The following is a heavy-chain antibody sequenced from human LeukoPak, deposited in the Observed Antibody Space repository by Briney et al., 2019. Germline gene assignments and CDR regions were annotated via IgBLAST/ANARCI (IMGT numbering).Heavy chain of an antibody. D-gene: IGHD1-1*01. CDR3: ARGAGTADY. CDR1: GFIFSNYW. Sequence: PGGSLRLSCAPSGFIFSNYWMSWARQAPGEGREWVTNIKQDGSEKYFVDSVKGRFTISRDNAKNSLYLQMNSLRADDTAGYYCARGAGTADYWGQGTLVTVSS. V-gene: IGHV3-7*01. CDR2: IKQDGSEK. J-gene: IGHJ4*02.